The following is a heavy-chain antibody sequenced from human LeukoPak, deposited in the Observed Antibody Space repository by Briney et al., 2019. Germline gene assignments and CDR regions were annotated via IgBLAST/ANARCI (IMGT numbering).Heavy chain of an antibody. CDR2: IKQDGSEK. CDR3: ARDQPRQGFWSGYYYMDV. V-gene: IGHV3-7*01. D-gene: IGHD3-3*01. J-gene: IGHJ6*03. Sequence: RTGGSLRLSCAASGFTFSSYWMSWVRQAPGKGLEWVANIKQDGSEKHYVDSVKGRFTISRDNAKNSLYLQMNSLRAEDTAVYYCARDQPRQGFWSGYYYMDVWGKGTTVTVSS. CDR1: GFTFSSYW.